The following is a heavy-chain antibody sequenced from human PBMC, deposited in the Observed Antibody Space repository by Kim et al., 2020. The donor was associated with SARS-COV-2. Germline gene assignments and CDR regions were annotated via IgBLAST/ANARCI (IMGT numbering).Heavy chain of an antibody. D-gene: IGHD3-22*01. J-gene: IGHJ4*02. CDR3: ATEDGDSGGYYHDY. V-gene: IGHV4-39*07. Sequence: NPSLKSRVTISVDTSKNQFSLKVSSVTAADTAVYYCATEDGDSGGYYHDYWGQGTLVTVSS.